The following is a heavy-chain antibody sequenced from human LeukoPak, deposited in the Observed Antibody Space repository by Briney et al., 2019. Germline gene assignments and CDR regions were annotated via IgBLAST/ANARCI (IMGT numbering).Heavy chain of an antibody. V-gene: IGHV4-34*01. Sequence: SETLSLTCAVYGGSFSGYYRSWIRQPPGKGLEWIGEINHSGSTNYNPSLKSRVTISVDTSKNQFSLKLSSVTAADTAVYYCARRRSYYDSSGYYYGNWFDPWGQGTLVTVSS. D-gene: IGHD3-22*01. CDR2: INHSGST. CDR3: ARRRSYYDSSGYYYGNWFDP. J-gene: IGHJ5*02. CDR1: GGSFSGYY.